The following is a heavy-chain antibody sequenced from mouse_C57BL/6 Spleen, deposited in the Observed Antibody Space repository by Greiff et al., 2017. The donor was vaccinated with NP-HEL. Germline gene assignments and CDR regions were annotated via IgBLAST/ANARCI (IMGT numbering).Heavy chain of an antibody. J-gene: IGHJ2*01. Sequence: VQLQQSGAELVMPGASVKLSCKASGYTFTSYWMHWVKQRPGQGLEWIGEIDPSDSYTNYNQKFKGKSTLTVDKSSSTAYMQLSSLTSEDSAVYYCARRGAYGYLDYWGQGTTLTVSS. CDR3: ARRGAYGYLDY. V-gene: IGHV1-69*01. D-gene: IGHD1-1*02. CDR1: GYTFTSYW. CDR2: IDPSDSYT.